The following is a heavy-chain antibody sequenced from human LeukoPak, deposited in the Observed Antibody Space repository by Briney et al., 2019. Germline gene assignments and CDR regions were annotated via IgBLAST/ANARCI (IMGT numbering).Heavy chain of an antibody. V-gene: IGHV3-64*01. CDR3: ARYCSGVSCYSGYDY. J-gene: IGHJ4*02. CDR1: GFTFSTYA. Sequence: PGGSLRLSCAASGFTFSTYAMHWVRQTPGKGLEYVSAISTNGGGTYYANSVKGRSTISRDNSKNTLYLQMGSLRAEDMAVYYCARYCSGVSCYSGYDYWGQGTLVTVSS. D-gene: IGHD2-15*01. CDR2: ISTNGGGT.